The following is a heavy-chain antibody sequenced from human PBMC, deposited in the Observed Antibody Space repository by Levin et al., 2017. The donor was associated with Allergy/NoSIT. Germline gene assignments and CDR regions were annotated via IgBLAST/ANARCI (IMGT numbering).Heavy chain of an antibody. Sequence: GESLKISCAVSGFTFSNYWMHWVRQVPGKGLVWVSHISADGSRTFYADSVKGRFTISRDNAMDTLHLQMNSLRAEDTAVYYCARANNYVYDSWGQGTLVTVSS. CDR2: ISADGSRT. V-gene: IGHV3-74*01. D-gene: IGHD5-18*01. CDR3: ARANNYVYDS. J-gene: IGHJ4*02. CDR1: GFTFSNYW.